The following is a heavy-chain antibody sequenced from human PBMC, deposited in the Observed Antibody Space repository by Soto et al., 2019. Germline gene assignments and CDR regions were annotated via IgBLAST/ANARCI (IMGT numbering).Heavy chain of an antibody. CDR1: GYTFTGYY. CDR3: ARXGTCSSTSCYGYYGMDV. V-gene: IGHV1-2*02. Sequence: GASVTVSCKASGYTFTGYYMHWVRQAPGQGLAWMGWINPNSGGTNYAQKFQGRVTMTRDTSISTAYMELSRLRSDDTAVYYCARXGTCSSTSCYGYYGMDVWGQGTTVTVSS. J-gene: IGHJ6*02. CDR2: INPNSGGT. D-gene: IGHD2-2*01.